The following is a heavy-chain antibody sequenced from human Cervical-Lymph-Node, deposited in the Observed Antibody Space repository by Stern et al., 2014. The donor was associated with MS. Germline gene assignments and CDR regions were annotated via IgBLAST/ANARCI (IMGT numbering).Heavy chain of an antibody. J-gene: IGHJ4*02. D-gene: IGHD6-19*01. CDR2: INSDASIK. CDR3: ARDGATGYSSGRPDY. V-gene: IGHV3-74*01. Sequence: EVQLVESGGGLVQPGGSLRLSCAASGFTFSSHWMHWVRQAPGKGLVWVSRINSDASIKTYADSVKGRFTISRDNAKNTLYLQMNSLRAEDTAVYYCARDGATGYSSGRPDYWGQGTLVTVSS. CDR1: GFTFSSHW.